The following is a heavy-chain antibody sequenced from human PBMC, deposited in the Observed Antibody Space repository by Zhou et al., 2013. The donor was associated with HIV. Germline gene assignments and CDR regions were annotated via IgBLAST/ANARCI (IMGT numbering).Heavy chain of an antibody. J-gene: IGHJ3*02. Sequence: QVHLVQSGAEVRKPGDSVKVSCKASGYTFIGYYIHWVRQAPGQGLEWMGWINPNSGDTNSAQKFQGRVTVTADTSTSTAYMELRSLRSDDTAVYYCARGDSRVPAAIQGFDIWGQGTMVIVSS. CDR3: ARGDSRVPAAIQGFDI. D-gene: IGHD2-2*01. CDR2: INPNSGDT. V-gene: IGHV1-2*02. CDR1: GYTFIGYY.